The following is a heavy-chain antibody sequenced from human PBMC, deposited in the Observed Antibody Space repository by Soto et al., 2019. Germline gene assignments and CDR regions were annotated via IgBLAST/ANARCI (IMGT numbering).Heavy chain of an antibody. CDR1: GDSINSRPS. CDR2: ISHSGST. V-gene: IGHV4-4*02. J-gene: IGHJ4*02. D-gene: IGHD3-3*02. CDR3: AARHFWSGPWTDRRLDD. Sequence: SETLSLTSAVSGDSINSRPSWNWFRQPPGKVLEWIGQISHSGSTNYNPSLTSRVTISVDKSKNHFSLKVTSVTAADTAVYYCAARHFWSGPWTDRRLDDWGQGTLVTVSS.